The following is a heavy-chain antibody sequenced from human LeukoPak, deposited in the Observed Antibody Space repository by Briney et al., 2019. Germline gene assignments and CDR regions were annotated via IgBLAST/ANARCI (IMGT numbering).Heavy chain of an antibody. CDR1: GLTVSNNY. CDR3: ARDKDA. J-gene: IGHJ5*02. CDR2: IYSDGTT. Sequence: GGSLRLSCVVSGLTVSNNYMSWVRQAPGKGLEWVSVIYSDGTTRNADSVKGRFTISRDNSKNTVYLQMDSLRAEDTAVYYCARDKDARGQGTLVTVSS. V-gene: IGHV3-66*01.